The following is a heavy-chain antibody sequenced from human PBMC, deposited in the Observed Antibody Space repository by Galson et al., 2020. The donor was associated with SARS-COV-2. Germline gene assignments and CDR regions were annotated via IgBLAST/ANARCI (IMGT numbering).Heavy chain of an antibody. CDR3: AVERAMYYYDSSGLDY. D-gene: IGHD3-22*01. CDR2: ISYDGSNK. V-gene: IGHV3-30*03. J-gene: IGHJ4*02. Sequence: GGSLRLSCAASGFTFSSYGMHCVRQAPGKGLEWVAVISYDGSNKYYADSVKGRFTISRDNSKNTLYLQMNSLRAEDTAVYYCAVERAMYYYDSSGLDYWCQGALVTVSS. CDR1: GFTFSSYG.